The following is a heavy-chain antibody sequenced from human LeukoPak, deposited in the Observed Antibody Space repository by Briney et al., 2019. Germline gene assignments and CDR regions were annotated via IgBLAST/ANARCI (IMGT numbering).Heavy chain of an antibody. Sequence: PGGSLRLSCAASGFTFSSYAMRWVRQAAGKGLEWVSSISGSGDSTYNADSVKGRFTISRDKSKNTLYLQMNSLRAEDTAVYYCAKDGGQEVDYWGQGTLVTVSS. CDR3: AKDGGQEVDY. CDR1: GFTFSSYA. CDR2: ISGSGDST. D-gene: IGHD3-16*01. V-gene: IGHV3-23*01. J-gene: IGHJ4*02.